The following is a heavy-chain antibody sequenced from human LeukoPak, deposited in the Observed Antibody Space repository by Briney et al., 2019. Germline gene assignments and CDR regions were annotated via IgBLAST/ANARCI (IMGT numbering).Heavy chain of an antibody. CDR3: ARGRSYYGSGSYYNWFDP. D-gene: IGHD3-10*01. Sequence: GASVKVSCKASGYTFTSNGISWVRQAPGQGLEWMGWISAYNGNTNYAQKLQGRVTMTTDTSTSTAYMELRSLRSDDTAVYYCARGRSYYGSGSYYNWFDPWGQGTLVTVSS. CDR1: GYTFTSNG. CDR2: ISAYNGNT. J-gene: IGHJ5*02. V-gene: IGHV1-18*01.